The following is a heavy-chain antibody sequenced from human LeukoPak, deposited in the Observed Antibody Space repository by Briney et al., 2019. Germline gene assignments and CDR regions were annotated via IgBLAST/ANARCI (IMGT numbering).Heavy chain of an antibody. CDR2: ITGSGGST. D-gene: IGHD3-22*01. J-gene: IGHJ4*02. Sequence: PGGSLRLSCAASGFAFSNYASSWVRQAPGKGLEWVSTITGSGGSTFYADSVKDRFTISRDNSKNTLYLQMNSLRAEDTAVYYCAKLGYYYDSSGYYDYFFDYWGQGTLVTVSS. V-gene: IGHV3-23*01. CDR3: AKLGYYYDSSGYYDYFFDY. CDR1: GFAFSNYA.